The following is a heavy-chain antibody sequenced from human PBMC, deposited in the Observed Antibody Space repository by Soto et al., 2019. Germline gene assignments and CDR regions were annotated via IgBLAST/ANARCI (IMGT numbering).Heavy chain of an antibody. CDR1: GYTFTGYY. J-gene: IGHJ4*02. Sequence: ASVKVSCKASGYTFTGYYMHWVRQAPGQGLEWMGWINPNSGGTNYAQKFQGWVTMTRDTSISTAYMELSRLRSDDTAVYYCAREGLLASIAPAEAYFDYWGQGTLVTVSS. CDR2: INPNSGGT. V-gene: IGHV1-2*04. D-gene: IGHD6-13*01. CDR3: AREGLLASIAPAEAYFDY.